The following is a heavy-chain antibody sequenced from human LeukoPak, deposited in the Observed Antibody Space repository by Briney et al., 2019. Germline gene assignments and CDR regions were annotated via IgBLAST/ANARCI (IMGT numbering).Heavy chain of an antibody. J-gene: IGHJ4*02. CDR1: GFAFNTYW. Sequence: PGGSLRLSCAASGFAFNTYWMNWVRQAPGKGLEWVAVISYDGSNKYYADSVKGRFTISRDNSKNTLYLQMNSLRAEDTAVYYCARGMTTEYYFDYWGQGTLVTVSS. CDR3: ARGMTTEYYFDY. D-gene: IGHD4-17*01. CDR2: ISYDGSNK. V-gene: IGHV3-30-3*01.